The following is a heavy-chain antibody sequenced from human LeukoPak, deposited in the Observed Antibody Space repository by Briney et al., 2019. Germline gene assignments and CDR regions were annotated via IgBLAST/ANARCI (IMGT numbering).Heavy chain of an antibody. Sequence: GASVKVSCKASGYTFTGYYMHWVRQAPGQGLEWMGWINPNSGGTNYAQKFQGRVTITRNTSISTAYMELSSLRSEDTAVYYCARGRGTTVTYYWGQGTLVTVSS. CDR1: GYTFTGYY. CDR2: INPNSGGT. V-gene: IGHV1-2*02. CDR3: ARGRGTTVTYY. D-gene: IGHD4-17*01. J-gene: IGHJ4*02.